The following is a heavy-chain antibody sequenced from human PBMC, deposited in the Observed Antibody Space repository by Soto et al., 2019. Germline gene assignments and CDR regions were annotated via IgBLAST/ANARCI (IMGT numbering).Heavy chain of an antibody. J-gene: IGHJ6*02. V-gene: IGHV4-59*01. D-gene: IGHD3-22*01. CDR1: GGSISSYY. CDR3: ARVSDDSSGYYYYYYGMDV. Sequence: SETLSLTCTVSGGSISSYYWSWIRQPPGKGLEWIGYIYYSGSTNYNPSLKSRVTISVDTPKNQFSLKLSSVTAADTAVYYCARVSDDSSGYYYYYYGMDVWGQGTTVTVSS. CDR2: IYYSGST.